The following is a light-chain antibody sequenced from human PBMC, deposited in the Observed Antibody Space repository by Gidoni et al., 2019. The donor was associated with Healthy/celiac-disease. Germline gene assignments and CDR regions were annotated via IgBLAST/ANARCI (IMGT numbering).Light chain of an antibody. CDR3: SSYTSSSTRV. V-gene: IGLV2-14*03. CDR1: SRDGGGYNY. Sequence: QSALTPPASVSGSPGPSITSSCTGTSRDGGGYNYVSWYQQHPGKAPKLMIYDVSKRPSGVSNRFSGSKSGNTASLTISGLQAEDEADYYCSSYTSSSTRVFGGGTKLTVL. J-gene: IGLJ3*02. CDR2: DVS.